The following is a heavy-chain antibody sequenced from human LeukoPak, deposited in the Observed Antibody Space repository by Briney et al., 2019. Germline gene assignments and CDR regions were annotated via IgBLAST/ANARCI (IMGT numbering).Heavy chain of an antibody. Sequence: ASVKVSCKASGYTFTGYYMHRVRQAPGQGLEWMGWINPNSGGTNYAQKFQGRVTMTRDTSISTAYMELSRLRSDDTAVYYCARVDSGYDLYYYYGMDVWGQGTTVTVSS. CDR2: INPNSGGT. J-gene: IGHJ6*02. D-gene: IGHD5-12*01. V-gene: IGHV1-2*02. CDR1: GYTFTGYY. CDR3: ARVDSGYDLYYYYGMDV.